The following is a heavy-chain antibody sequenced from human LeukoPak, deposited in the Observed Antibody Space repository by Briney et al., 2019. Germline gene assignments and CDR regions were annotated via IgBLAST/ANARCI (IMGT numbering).Heavy chain of an antibody. CDR1: GGSISSYY. J-gene: IGHJ4*02. CDR3: ARDNILTGYPLDY. Sequence: SETLSLTCTVSGGSISSYYWSWIRQPPGKGLEWIGYIYYSGSTNYNPSLKSRVTISVDTSKNQFSLKLCSVTAADTAVYYCARDNILTGYPLDYWGQGTLVTVSS. D-gene: IGHD3-9*01. V-gene: IGHV4-59*01. CDR2: IYYSGST.